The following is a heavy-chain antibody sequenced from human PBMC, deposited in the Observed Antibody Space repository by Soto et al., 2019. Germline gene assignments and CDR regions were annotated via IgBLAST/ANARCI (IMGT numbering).Heavy chain of an antibody. V-gene: IGHV3-23*04. CDR2: ISGSGGST. J-gene: IGHJ4*02. Sequence: VQLVESGGGVVQPGRSLRLACAASGFTFTTYAMHWVRQAPGKGLEWVSAISGSGGSTYYADSVKGRFTISRDNSKNTLYLQMNSLRAEDTAVYYCAKNLYCSSTSCYKSRGSSWYRDWGQGTLVTVSS. CDR1: GFTFTTYA. CDR3: AKNLYCSSTSCYKSRGSSWYRD. D-gene: IGHD2-2*02.